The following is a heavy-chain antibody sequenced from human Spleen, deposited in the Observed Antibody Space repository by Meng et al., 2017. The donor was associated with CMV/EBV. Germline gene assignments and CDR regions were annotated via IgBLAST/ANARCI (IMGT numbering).Heavy chain of an antibody. J-gene: IGHJ4*02. CDR1: GFAFSDYY. D-gene: IGHD2-2*02. CDR2: ISRSGSTI. CDR3: ARDECSSTSCYSLYADY. Sequence: GESLKISCAASGFAFSDYYMSWFRQAPGKGLEWVSDISRSGSTISYADSVKGRFTISRDNAKNSLYMQMDNLRAEDTAVYYCARDECSSTSCYSLYADYWGQGVLVTVSS. V-gene: IGHV3-11*04.